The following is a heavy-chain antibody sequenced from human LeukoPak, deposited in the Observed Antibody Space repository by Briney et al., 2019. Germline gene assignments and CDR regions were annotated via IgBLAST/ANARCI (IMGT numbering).Heavy chain of an antibody. CDR3: ARQFGRDYYGSGSYFDY. CDR2: ISWNGGST. J-gene: IGHJ4*02. D-gene: IGHD3-10*01. CDR1: GFTFSSYW. Sequence: PGGSLRLSCAASGFTFSSYWLSWVRQAPGKGLEWVSGISWNGGSTGYADSVKGRFTISRDNAKNSLYLQMNSLRVEDTALYYCARQFGRDYYGSGSYFDYWGQGTLVTVSS. V-gene: IGHV3-20*04.